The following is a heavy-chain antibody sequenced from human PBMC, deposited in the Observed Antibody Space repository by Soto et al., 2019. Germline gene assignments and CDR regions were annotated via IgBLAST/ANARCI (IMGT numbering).Heavy chain of an antibody. D-gene: IGHD4-4*01. V-gene: IGHV1-18*01. J-gene: IGHJ5*02. Sequence: ASVKVSCKASGYTFTSYGISWVRQAPGQGLEWMGWISAYNGNTNYAQKLQGRVTMTTDTSTSTAYMELRSLRSDDTAVYYCARDEVYTMYNSFVPRCQGTLVTVFS. CDR2: ISAYNGNT. CDR3: ARDEVYTMYNSFVP. CDR1: GYTFTSYG.